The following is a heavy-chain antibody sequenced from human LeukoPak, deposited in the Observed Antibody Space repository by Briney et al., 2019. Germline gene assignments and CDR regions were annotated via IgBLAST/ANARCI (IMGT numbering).Heavy chain of an antibody. Sequence: GGSLRLSCAPSGFTFSSYAMSSVRHAPGKGLEWVSAISGSGGSTYYADSVKGRFTISRDNSKNTLYLQMNSLRAEDTAVYYCAKASGGTSIAPEENWFDPWGQGTLVTVSS. CDR3: AKASGGTSIAPEENWFDP. CDR2: ISGSGGST. V-gene: IGHV3-23*01. CDR1: GFTFSSYA. J-gene: IGHJ5*02. D-gene: IGHD6-6*01.